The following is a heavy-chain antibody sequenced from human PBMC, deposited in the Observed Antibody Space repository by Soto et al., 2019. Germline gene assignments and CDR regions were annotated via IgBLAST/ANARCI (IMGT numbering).Heavy chain of an antibody. CDR1: GFTFSSYA. D-gene: IGHD3-10*01. Sequence: GGSLRLSCAASGFTFSSYAMHWVRQAPGKGLEWVAVISYDGSNKYYADSVKGRFTISRDNSKNTLYLQMNSLRAEDTAVYYSARSNYRCWFLVGYLDQGTRGAVST. CDR2: ISYDGSNK. CDR3: ARSNYRCWFLVGY. J-gene: IGHJ4*02. V-gene: IGHV3-30-3*01.